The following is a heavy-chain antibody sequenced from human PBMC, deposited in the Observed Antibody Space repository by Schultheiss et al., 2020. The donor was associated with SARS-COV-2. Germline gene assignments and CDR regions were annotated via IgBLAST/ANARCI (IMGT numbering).Heavy chain of an antibody. V-gene: IGHV1-69*05. CDR1: GGTFSSYA. CDR2: IIPIFGTA. D-gene: IGHD1-26*01. Sequence: SVKVSCKASGGTFSSYAISWVRQAPGQGLEWMGGIIPIFGTANYAQKFQGRVAMTRNTSTSTAYMELTSLISDDTAIYYCARAGYYDPLLDYWGQGTLVTVSS. CDR3: ARAGYYDPLLDY. J-gene: IGHJ4*02.